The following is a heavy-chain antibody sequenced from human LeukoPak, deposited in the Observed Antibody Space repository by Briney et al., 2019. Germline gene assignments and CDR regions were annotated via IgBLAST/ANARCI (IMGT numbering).Heavy chain of an antibody. CDR1: GGSISSSNW. CDR2: IYHSGST. V-gene: IGHV4-4*02. J-gene: IGHJ4*02. D-gene: IGHD3-22*01. CDR3: ARSLHYYYDSSGFGV. Sequence: PSETLSLTCAVSGGSISSSNWWSWVRQPPGKGLEWIGEIYHSGSTNYNPSLKSRVTISVDTSKNQFSLKLSSVTAADTAVYYCARSLHYYYDSSGFGVWGQGTLVTVSS.